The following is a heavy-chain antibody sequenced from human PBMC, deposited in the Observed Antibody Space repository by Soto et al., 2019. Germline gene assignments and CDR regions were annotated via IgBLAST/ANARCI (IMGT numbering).Heavy chain of an antibody. CDR2: ISAYNGNT. CDR1: GYTFTSYA. J-gene: IGHJ4*02. CDR3: ERDAPPEDY. Sequence: QVQMVQSGAEVKKPGASVKVSCKASGYTFTSYAISWVRQAPGQGLEWMGWISAYNGNTNSAQKLQGRVTMTTDTSTSTAYMVLRSLRSDDTAVYDCERDAPPEDYWGQGTLVNVSS. V-gene: IGHV1-18*01.